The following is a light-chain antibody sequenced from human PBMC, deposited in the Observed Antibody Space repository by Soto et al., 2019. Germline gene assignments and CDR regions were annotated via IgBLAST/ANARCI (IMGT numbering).Light chain of an antibody. CDR3: HQYNNWPPNT. J-gene: IGKJ2*01. CDR2: AAS. Sequence: ETVMTQSPVTLSVSPGERATLSCRASQSVGSNLAWYQQKPGQAPRLLIYAASTRAPGIPARFSGSGSGTEFTLTISSLQSEDFACYDWHQYNNWPPNTFGQGTKLEI. CDR1: QSVGSN. V-gene: IGKV3-15*01.